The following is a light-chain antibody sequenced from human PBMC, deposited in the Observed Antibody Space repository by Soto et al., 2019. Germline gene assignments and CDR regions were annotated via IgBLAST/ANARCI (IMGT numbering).Light chain of an antibody. Sequence: QSALTQPPSASGSPGQSVTITCSGTSSDVGEENYVSWYQQHPGKVPKLILYEVTKRPSEVPDRFSGSKSGNTASLTVSGLQAEDDADYFCCSHAGDNTYVFGTGTKLTVL. CDR1: SSDVGEENY. V-gene: IGLV2-8*01. CDR3: CSHAGDNTYV. CDR2: EVT. J-gene: IGLJ1*01.